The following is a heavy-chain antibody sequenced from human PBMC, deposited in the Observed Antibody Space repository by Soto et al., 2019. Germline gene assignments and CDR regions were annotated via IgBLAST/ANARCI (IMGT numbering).Heavy chain of an antibody. J-gene: IGHJ5*02. D-gene: IGHD2-2*01. Sequence: SETLSLTCSVSGGSISYNSYYWGWIRQPPGKGPEWVGGIFYTGTTYYSPSLKDRVTISVDTSKNSFSLNLTSVTAADTAVYFCARLVVVAPVANAWGQGTLVTVSS. CDR1: GGSISYNSYY. V-gene: IGHV4-39*02. CDR3: ARLVVVAPVANA. CDR2: IFYTGTT.